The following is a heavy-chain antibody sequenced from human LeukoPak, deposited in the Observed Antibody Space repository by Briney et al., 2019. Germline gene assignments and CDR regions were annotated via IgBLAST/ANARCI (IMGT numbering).Heavy chain of an antibody. Sequence: PGGSLRLSCAASGFTFSSYAMHWVRQAPGKGPEWVAVISYDGSNKYYADSVKGRFTISRDNSKNTLYLQMNSLRAEDTAVYYCARDCLTFRELELYGMDVWGQGTTVTVSS. J-gene: IGHJ6*02. CDR2: ISYDGSNK. V-gene: IGHV3-30-3*01. CDR3: ARDCLTFRELELYGMDV. CDR1: GFTFSSYA. D-gene: IGHD1-7*01.